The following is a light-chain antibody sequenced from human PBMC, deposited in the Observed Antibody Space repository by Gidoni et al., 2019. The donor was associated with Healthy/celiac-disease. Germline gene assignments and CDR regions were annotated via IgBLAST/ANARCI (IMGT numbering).Light chain of an antibody. CDR3: QSYDSSLSVV. CDR1: SSNIGAGYD. V-gene: IGLV1-40*01. J-gene: IGLJ2*01. Sequence: QSVLTHPPSVSGAPGQQVPISCPGSSSNIGAGYDVPWYQQLPGTAPKLLIYGTSNRPSGVPDRFSGSKSGTSASLAISGLQAEDEADYYCQSYDSSLSVVFGGGTKLTVL. CDR2: GTS.